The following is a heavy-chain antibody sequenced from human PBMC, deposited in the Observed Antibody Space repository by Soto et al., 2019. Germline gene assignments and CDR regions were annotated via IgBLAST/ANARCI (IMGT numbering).Heavy chain of an antibody. CDR2: IKSKTDGGTT. V-gene: IGHV3-15*01. D-gene: IGHD2-15*01. CDR3: TTGSRGNPGY. CDR1: GFTFSNAW. Sequence: GESLKISCAASGFTFSNAWMSWVRQAPGKGLEWVGRIKSKTDGGTTDYAAPVKGRFTISRDDSKNTLYLQMNSLKTEDTAVYYCTTGSRGNPGYWGQGTLVTVSS. J-gene: IGHJ4*02.